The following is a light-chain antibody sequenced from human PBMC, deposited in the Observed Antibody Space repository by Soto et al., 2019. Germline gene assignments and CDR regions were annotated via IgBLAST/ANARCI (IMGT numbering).Light chain of an antibody. Sequence: QSALTQPASVSGSPGQSITISCTGTSSDVGGYNYVSWYQQHPGKVPKLMIYEVFRRPSGISNRFSGSKSGNTASLTISGLQAEDEADYYCCSYTTTSTCVFGGGTKLTVL. J-gene: IGLJ2*01. V-gene: IGLV2-14*01. CDR2: EVF. CDR1: SSDVGGYNY. CDR3: CSYTTTSTCV.